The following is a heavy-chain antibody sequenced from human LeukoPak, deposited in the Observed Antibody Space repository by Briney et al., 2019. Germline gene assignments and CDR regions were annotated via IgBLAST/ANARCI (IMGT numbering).Heavy chain of an antibody. CDR3: AREGYYYMDV. Sequence: GGTLRLSCAASGFTFSSYGMSWVRQAPGKGLEWVSAISGSGGFTYYADSVKGRFTISRDNSKNTLYLQMNSLRAEDTAVYYCAREGYYYMDVWGKGTTVTISS. CDR2: ISGSGGFT. J-gene: IGHJ6*03. V-gene: IGHV3-23*01. CDR1: GFTFSSYG.